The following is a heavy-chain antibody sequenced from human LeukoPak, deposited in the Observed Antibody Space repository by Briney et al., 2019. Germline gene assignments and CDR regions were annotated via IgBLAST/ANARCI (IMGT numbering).Heavy chain of an antibody. J-gene: IGHJ6*02. CDR3: ARDSAVLYYYYGMDV. CDR2: MNPNSGNT. D-gene: IGHD2-8*01. V-gene: IGHV1-8*01. CDR1: GYTFTSYD. Sequence: ASVKVSCKAPGYTFTSYDINWVRQATGQGLEWMGWMNPNSGNTGYAQKFQGRVTMTRNTSISTAYMELSSLRSEDTAVYYCARDSAVLYYYYGMDVWGQGTTVTVSS.